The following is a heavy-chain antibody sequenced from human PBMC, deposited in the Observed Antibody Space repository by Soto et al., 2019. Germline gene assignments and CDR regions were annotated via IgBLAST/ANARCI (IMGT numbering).Heavy chain of an antibody. CDR3: ARDPKTTGGQHWAFNYFDS. Sequence: GGSLRLSCAASGFSFSISPMHWVRQSPGKGPEWVALISYDGTNKFYADSVKGRFTISRDNSKSTLYLHVDSLRPEDAAVYYCARDPKTTGGQHWAFNYFDSWGQGTLVTVSS. J-gene: IGHJ4*02. V-gene: IGHV3-30-3*01. CDR2: ISYDGTNK. CDR1: GFSFSISP. D-gene: IGHD2-8*02.